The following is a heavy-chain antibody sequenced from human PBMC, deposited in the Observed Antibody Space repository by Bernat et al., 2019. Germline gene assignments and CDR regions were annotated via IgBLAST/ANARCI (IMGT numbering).Heavy chain of an antibody. Sequence: VQLVESGGGLVKPGGSLRLSCAASGFTFSNAWMSWVRQAPGKGLEWVGRIKSKTDGGTTDYAAPVKGRFTISRDDSKNTLYLQMNSLKTEDTAVYYCTTDLLGSGSYLPFDYWGQGTLVTVSS. CDR2: IKSKTDGGTT. J-gene: IGHJ4*02. CDR1: GFTFSNAW. CDR3: TTDLLGSGSYLPFDY. D-gene: IGHD3-10*02. V-gene: IGHV3-15*01.